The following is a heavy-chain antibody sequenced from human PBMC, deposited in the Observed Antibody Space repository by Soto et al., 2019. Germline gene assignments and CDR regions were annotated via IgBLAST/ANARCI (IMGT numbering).Heavy chain of an antibody. D-gene: IGHD2-2*02. CDR1: GGSISSYY. Sequence: SETLSLTCTVSGGSISSYYWSWIRQPPGKGLEWIGYIYYSGRTNYNPSLKSRVTISVDTSKNQFSLKLSSVTAADTAVYSCARGYCSSTSCYIWDNWFDPWGQGTLVTVSS. V-gene: IGHV4-59*01. CDR3: ARGYCSSTSCYIWDNWFDP. CDR2: IYYSGRT. J-gene: IGHJ5*02.